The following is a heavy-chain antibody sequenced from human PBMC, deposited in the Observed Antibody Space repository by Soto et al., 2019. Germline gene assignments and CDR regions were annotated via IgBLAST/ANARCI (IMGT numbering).Heavy chain of an antibody. V-gene: IGHV5-51*01. D-gene: IGHD6-13*01. CDR3: ARHVHQYSSSWYSPENWFDP. J-gene: IGHJ5*02. CDR2: IYPGDSDT. CDR1: GYSFTSYR. Sequence: PGESLKISCKGSGYSFTSYRIGWVRQMPGKGLEWMGIIYPGDSDTRYSPSFQGQVTISADKSISTAYLQWSSLKASDTAMYYCARHVHQYSSSWYSPENWFDPWGQGTLVTVSS.